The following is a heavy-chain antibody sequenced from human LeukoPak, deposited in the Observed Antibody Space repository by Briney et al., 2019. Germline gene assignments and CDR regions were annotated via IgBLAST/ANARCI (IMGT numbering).Heavy chain of an antibody. J-gene: IGHJ4*02. D-gene: IGHD5-12*01. CDR1: GFTFSSYA. CDR3: AKRISAYGYHFDY. CDR2: ISGSGVGGNT. Sequence: GGSLRLSCAASGFTFSSYAMHWVRQAPGKGLKWVSGISGSGVGGNTFYADSVKGRFTISRDDSKNTLYLQMNSLRAEDTAVYYCAKRISAYGYHFDYWGQGTLVTVSS. V-gene: IGHV3-23*01.